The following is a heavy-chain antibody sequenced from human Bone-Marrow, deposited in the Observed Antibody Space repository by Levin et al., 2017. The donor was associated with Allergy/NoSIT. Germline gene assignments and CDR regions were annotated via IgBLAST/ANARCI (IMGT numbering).Heavy chain of an antibody. CDR1: ESTFSTYW. D-gene: IGHD4-11*01. Sequence: GGSLRLSCAASESTFSTYWMSWVRQAPGKGLEWLANINQDGSAKDYVNSVKGRFTISRDNAKNSLYLQMNSLRAEDTAVYYCAKDAYSKGDYWGQGTLVTVSS. CDR3: AKDAYSKGDY. CDR2: INQDGSAK. J-gene: IGHJ4*02. V-gene: IGHV3-7*04.